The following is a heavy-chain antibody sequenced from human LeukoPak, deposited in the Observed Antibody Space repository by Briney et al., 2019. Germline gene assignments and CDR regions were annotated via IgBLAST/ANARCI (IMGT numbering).Heavy chain of an antibody. V-gene: IGHV3-23*01. Sequence: GGSLRLSCAASGFTFSNSAMTWVRQAPGKGLEWVSTISASGGTTYYADSVKGRFAVSRDDFKNTLYLQINSLRAEDTAVYYCAKPPGGRQWLIDYWGQGTLVAVSS. D-gene: IGHD6-19*01. CDR1: GFTFSNSA. J-gene: IGHJ4*02. CDR3: AKPPGGRQWLIDY. CDR2: ISASGGTT.